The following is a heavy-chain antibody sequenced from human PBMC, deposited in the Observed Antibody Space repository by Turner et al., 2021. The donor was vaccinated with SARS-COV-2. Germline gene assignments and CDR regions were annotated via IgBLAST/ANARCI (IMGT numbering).Heavy chain of an antibody. D-gene: IGHD1-1*01. CDR1: GGFISGDY. CDR3: ARHQGSTSGYDHGMNV. CDR2: IHYSGST. J-gene: IGHJ6*02. V-gene: IGHV4-59*01. Sequence: QVQLQESGPGLVKPSETLSLICSVSGGFISGDYWSWIRQPPGKGLEWIGNIHYSGSTNYNPSLKSRVTVSVDTSKNQFSLKLSSVTAADTAVYYCARHQGSTSGYDHGMNVWGQGTAVIVSS.